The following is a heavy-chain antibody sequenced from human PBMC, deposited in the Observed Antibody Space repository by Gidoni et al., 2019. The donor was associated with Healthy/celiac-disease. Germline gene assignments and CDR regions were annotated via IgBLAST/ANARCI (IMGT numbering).Heavy chain of an antibody. CDR2: IKQDGSEK. Sequence: EVQLVESGGGLVQPGGSLRLSCAASGFTFSSYSMSWVRQAPGKGLEWVANIKQDGSEKYYVDSVKGRFTISRDNAKNSLYLQMNSLRAEDTAVYYCARAVGATDAFDIWGQGTMVTVSS. D-gene: IGHD1-26*01. V-gene: IGHV3-7*01. CDR1: GFTFSSYS. CDR3: ARAVGATDAFDI. J-gene: IGHJ3*02.